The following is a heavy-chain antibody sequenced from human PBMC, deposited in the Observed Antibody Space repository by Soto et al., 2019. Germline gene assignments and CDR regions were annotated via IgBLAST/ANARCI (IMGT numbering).Heavy chain of an antibody. Sequence: QVQLVESGGGVVQPGRSLRLSCAASGFTFSSDGMHWVRQAPGKGLEWVAVISYEGSNKYYADSVKGRCTIPSGNSKNPLYLQMNSRRAEDTAVYYCSTGGIQLWLQLDYWGQGTLVTVSS. CDR1: GFTFSSDG. V-gene: IGHV3-30*03. D-gene: IGHD5-18*01. J-gene: IGHJ4*02. CDR3: STGGIQLWLQLDY. CDR2: ISYEGSNK.